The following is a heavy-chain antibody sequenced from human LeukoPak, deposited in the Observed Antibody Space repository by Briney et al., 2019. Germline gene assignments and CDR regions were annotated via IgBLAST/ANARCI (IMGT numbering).Heavy chain of an antibody. CDR3: TRHADYYDSSGYHFDY. V-gene: IGHV3-73*01. J-gene: IGHJ4*02. CDR2: IRSKANSYAT. Sequence: GGSLKLSCAASGFTFSGFAMHWVRQASGKGLEWVSRIRSKANSYATAYAASVKGRFTISRDDSKNTAYLQMNSLKTEDTAVYDCTRHADYYDSSGYHFDYWGQGTLVTVSS. D-gene: IGHD3-22*01. CDR1: GFTFSGFA.